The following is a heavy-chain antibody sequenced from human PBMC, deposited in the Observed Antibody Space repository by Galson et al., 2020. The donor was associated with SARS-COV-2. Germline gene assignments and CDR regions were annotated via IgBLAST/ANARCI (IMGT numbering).Heavy chain of an antibody. D-gene: IGHD3-22*01. CDR2: INPNSGGT. V-gene: IGHV1-2*02. Sequence: ASVKVSCKASGYTFTGYYMHWVRQAPGQGLEWMGWINPNSGGTNYAQKFQGRVTMTRDTSISTAYMELSRLRSDDTAVYYCASQPYYYDSSGYYDWFEPWGQGTLVTVSS. CDR3: ASQPYYYDSSGYYDWFEP. J-gene: IGHJ5*02. CDR1: GYTFTGYY.